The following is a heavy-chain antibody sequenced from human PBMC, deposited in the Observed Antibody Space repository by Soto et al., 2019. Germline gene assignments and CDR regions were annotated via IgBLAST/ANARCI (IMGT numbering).Heavy chain of an antibody. V-gene: IGHV3-23*01. CDR3: ARFPNYYGSGSDYQYYFDS. CDR1: VFSVSAYT. J-gene: IGHJ4*02. Sequence: GSLRLSCVASVFSVSAYTMTWVRQAPGKGLEWVSSISTSGGTTYYADSVKGRFIISRDHFKNTLYLQMNSLRADDTAIFYCARFPNYYGSGSDYQYYFDSWGLGTLVTVSS. D-gene: IGHD3-10*01. CDR2: ISTSGGTT.